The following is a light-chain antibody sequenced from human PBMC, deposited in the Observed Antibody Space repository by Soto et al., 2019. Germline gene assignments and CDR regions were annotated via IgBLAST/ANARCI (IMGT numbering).Light chain of an antibody. CDR1: QSVSGS. CDR3: QQYNDWPPFT. CDR2: GAS. J-gene: IGKJ4*01. Sequence: ERVMTHSPSTLSFSPGERATLSCRASQSVSGSLAWYQQKPGQAPRLLIHGASTRATAIPARFSGSGSGTEFTLTISSLQSEDFAVYYCQQYNDWPPFTFGGGTKVDIK. V-gene: IGKV3-15*01.